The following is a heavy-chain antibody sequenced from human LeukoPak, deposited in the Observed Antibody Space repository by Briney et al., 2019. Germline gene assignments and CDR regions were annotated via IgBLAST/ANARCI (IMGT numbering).Heavy chain of an antibody. V-gene: IGHV1-18*01. Sequence: ASVKVSCKASGYTFTSYAMHWVRQAPGQGLEWMGWISAYNGYTDYAQKLQFRVTMTTDTSTSTAYMELRSLRSDDTAVYYCARDKAVTTEVTQHFQHWGQGTLVTVSS. D-gene: IGHD4-23*01. J-gene: IGHJ1*01. CDR2: ISAYNGYT. CDR3: ARDKAVTTEVTQHFQH. CDR1: GYTFTSYA.